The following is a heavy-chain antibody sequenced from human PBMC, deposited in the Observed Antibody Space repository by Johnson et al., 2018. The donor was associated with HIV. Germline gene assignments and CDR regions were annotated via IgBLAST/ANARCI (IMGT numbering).Heavy chain of an antibody. D-gene: IGHD4-17*01. J-gene: IGHJ3*02. Sequence: LQLVESAGVLVQPGGSLRLSCVASAFTFSSYVMHWVRQATGIGLEWVTAIGTACYTYYPGSVKGRFTISRESATNSLYLQMNSLGAGDTAVYYWARVGTTVDAFDIWGQGTVVTVSS. V-gene: IGHV3-13*01. CDR1: AFTFSSYV. CDR2: IGTACYT. CDR3: ARVGTTVDAFDI.